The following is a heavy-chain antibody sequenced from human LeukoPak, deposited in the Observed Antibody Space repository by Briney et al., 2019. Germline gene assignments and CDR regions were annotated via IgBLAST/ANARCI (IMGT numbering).Heavy chain of an antibody. CDR1: GLTFSRSW. J-gene: IGHJ4*02. Sequence: PGGSLRLSCVASGLTFSRSWMDWVRQAPGKGLEWVSGISWNSGSIGYADSVKGRFTISRDNAKNSLYLQMNSLRAEDMALYYCAKDNYYDSSGYLDYWGQGTLVTVSS. CDR2: ISWNSGSI. V-gene: IGHV3-9*03. CDR3: AKDNYYDSSGYLDY. D-gene: IGHD3-22*01.